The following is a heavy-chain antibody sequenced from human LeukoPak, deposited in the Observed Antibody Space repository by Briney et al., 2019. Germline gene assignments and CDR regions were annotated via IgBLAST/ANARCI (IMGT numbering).Heavy chain of an antibody. CDR1: GGSISSGGYY. J-gene: IGHJ6*02. Sequence: PSETLSLTCTVSGGSISSGGYYWSWIRQHPGKGLEWIGYIYYSGSTYYNPSLKSRVTISVDTSKNQFSLKLSSVTAADTAVYYCAREGRYCYDSSGYPDYGMDVWGQGTTVTVSS. D-gene: IGHD3-22*01. CDR2: IYYSGST. V-gene: IGHV4-31*03. CDR3: AREGRYCYDSSGYPDYGMDV.